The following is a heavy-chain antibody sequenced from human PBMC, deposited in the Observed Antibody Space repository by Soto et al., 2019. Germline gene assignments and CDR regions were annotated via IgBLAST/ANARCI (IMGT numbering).Heavy chain of an antibody. CDR2: IKSKSDDGTT. CDR3: NTYGVGATNSWFDP. J-gene: IGHJ5*01. D-gene: IGHD1-26*01. Sequence: GALRLSCAGSVFIFRNVWMNWVRQAPGKGLEWVGHIKSKSDDGTTDYAAPVKGRFTISRDDSKNTLYLEMNSLQSEDTALYYCNTYGVGATNSWFDPWGQGTLVTVSS. CDR1: VFIFRNVW. V-gene: IGHV3-15*01.